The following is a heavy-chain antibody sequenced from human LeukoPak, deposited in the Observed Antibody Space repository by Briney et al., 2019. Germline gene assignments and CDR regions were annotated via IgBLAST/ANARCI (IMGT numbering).Heavy chain of an antibody. CDR3: AHRRTFFATGGSSYYFDS. V-gene: IGHV2-5*02. J-gene: IGHJ4*02. CDR2: NYWDDDK. CDR1: GFSLSTPGMG. D-gene: IGHD2-8*02. Sequence: SGPTLVNPTQTLTLTCTFSGFSLSTPGMGVAWMRQPPGKALEGLALNYWDDDKRYTPSLSSRLTITKDTSKNQVVLKMFNMDPMDTATYYCAHRRTFFATGGSSYYFDSWGQGTLVTVSS.